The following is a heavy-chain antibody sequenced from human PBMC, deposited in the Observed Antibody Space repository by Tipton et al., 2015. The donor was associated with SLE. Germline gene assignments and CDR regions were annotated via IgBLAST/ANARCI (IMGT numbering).Heavy chain of an antibody. V-gene: IGHV4-4*07. CDR3: ARGPGAAAILSYYYFYGMDV. D-gene: IGHD6-13*01. Sequence: TLSLTCTVSGGSISSYYWSWIRPPAGKGLEWIGRIYTSGSTNYNPSLKSRVTMSVDTSKNQFSLKLSSVTAADTAVYYCARGPGAAAILSYYYFYGMDVWGQGTTVTVSS. CDR2: IYTSGST. J-gene: IGHJ6*02. CDR1: GGSISSYY.